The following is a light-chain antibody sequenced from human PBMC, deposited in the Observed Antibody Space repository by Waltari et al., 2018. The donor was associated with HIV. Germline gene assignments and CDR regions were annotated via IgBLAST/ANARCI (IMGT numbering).Light chain of an antibody. Sequence: SYELTQPPSMSVSPGQTARITCFGDALPHRYAYWYQQRPGQAPVLVIYKERERPSGITDLFSGSNSGPTVTLIISRVQREDEADYYCQSAERSGGNVAFGGGTKVTV. V-gene: IGLV3-25*03. CDR1: ALPHRY. CDR2: KER. J-gene: IGLJ2*01. CDR3: QSAERSGGNVA.